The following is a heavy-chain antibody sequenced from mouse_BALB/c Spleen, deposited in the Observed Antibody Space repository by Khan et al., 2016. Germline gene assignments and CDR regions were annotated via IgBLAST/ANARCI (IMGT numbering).Heavy chain of an antibody. CDR1: GYTFTDYW. D-gene: IGHD1-1*01. CDR2: INPNTGYT. CDR3: ARWRDYYGSSDGWFAY. V-gene: IGHV1-7*01. J-gene: IGHJ3*01. Sequence: QVQLQQSGAELAKPGASVKMSCKASGYTFTDYWMHWVKQRPGQGLEWIGYINPNTGYTEYTQKFKDKATLTADKSSSTAYMQLSSLTSEDSAVYYYARWRDYYGSSDGWFAYWGQATLVTVSA.